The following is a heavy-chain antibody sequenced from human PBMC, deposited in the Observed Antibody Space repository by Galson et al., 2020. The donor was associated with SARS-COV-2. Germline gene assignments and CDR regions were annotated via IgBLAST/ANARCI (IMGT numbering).Heavy chain of an antibody. CDR3: AREYIPGSRAAAGPGYNYGMDV. V-gene: IGHV3-30*16. Sequence: IHWARQAPDKQLEWVTVISYYGIKKYYSESLRPLFTFSRDNSRNTAYLQMNSLRAEDTGVYYCAREYIPGSRAAAGPGYNYGMDVWGQGTMVTVSS. CDR2: ISYYGIKK. D-gene: IGHD6-13*01. J-gene: IGHJ6*02.